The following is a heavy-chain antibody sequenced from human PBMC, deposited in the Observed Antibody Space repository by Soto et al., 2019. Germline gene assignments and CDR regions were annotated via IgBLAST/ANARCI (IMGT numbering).Heavy chain of an antibody. Sequence: GGSLRLSCAASGFTFSSYSMNWVRQAPGKGLEWVSYISSSSSTMYYADSVKGRFTISRDNAKNSLYLQMNSLRDEDTAVYYCARVGMVAYYYDSSGYYDYWGQGTLVTVSS. CDR3: ARVGMVAYYYDSSGYYDY. V-gene: IGHV3-48*02. CDR1: GFTFSSYS. J-gene: IGHJ4*02. CDR2: ISSSSSTM. D-gene: IGHD3-22*01.